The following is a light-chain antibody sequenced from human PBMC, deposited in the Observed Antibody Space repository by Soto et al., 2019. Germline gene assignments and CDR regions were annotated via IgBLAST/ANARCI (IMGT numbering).Light chain of an antibody. CDR2: KAS. V-gene: IGKV1-5*03. J-gene: IGKJ5*01. Sequence: SRISQSPSTLSGSDGDRVTITCRASQTISSWLAWYQQKPGKAPKLLIYKASTLKSGVPSRFSGSGSGTEFTLTISSLQPEDVASYYCQNHNSAPIPFGQGTRLAI. CDR3: QNHNSAPIP. CDR1: QTISSW.